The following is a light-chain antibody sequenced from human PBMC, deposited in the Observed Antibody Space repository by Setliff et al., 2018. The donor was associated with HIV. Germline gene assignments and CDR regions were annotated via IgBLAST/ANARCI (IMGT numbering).Light chain of an antibody. CDR2: EDD. J-gene: IGLJ3*02. Sequence: NFMLTQPDSVSESPGKTVTISCTRTSGSIASDYVQWYQQRPGTSPTTVIYEDDQRPSGVPDRFSGSIDSSANSASLTISGLKTEDEAAYYCQSYDTTNHWVFGGGTQLTVL. V-gene: IGLV6-57*01. CDR1: SGSIASDY. CDR3: QSYDTTNHWV.